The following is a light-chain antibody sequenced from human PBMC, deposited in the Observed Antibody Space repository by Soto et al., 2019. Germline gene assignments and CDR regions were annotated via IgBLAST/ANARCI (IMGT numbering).Light chain of an antibody. Sequence: EIVMTQSPDTLSVSPGERATLSCRASQNVGRNVAWYQQRPGQAPRLLIHGTSTRAADIPARFSGSVSGTEFTLTINSLQPEDFGTYFCQQSYFSQFTFGPGTKVDIK. V-gene: IGKV3-15*01. J-gene: IGKJ3*01. CDR2: GTS. CDR3: QQSYFSQFT. CDR1: QNVGRN.